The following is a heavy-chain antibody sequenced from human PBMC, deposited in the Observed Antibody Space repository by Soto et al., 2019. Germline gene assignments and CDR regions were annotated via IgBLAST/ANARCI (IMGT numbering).Heavy chain of an antibody. CDR1: GFTFYTYA. CDR2: ISASGGST. Sequence: GGSLRLSCTASGFTFYTYAMTWVRQAPGKGLEWVSAISASGGSTFYADSVKGRFTISRDSSKNTLYLQMNSLRAEDTAVYYCARGAVMPDSWGQGTLVTVSS. CDR3: ARGAVMPDS. D-gene: IGHD3-16*01. J-gene: IGHJ4*02. V-gene: IGHV3-23*01.